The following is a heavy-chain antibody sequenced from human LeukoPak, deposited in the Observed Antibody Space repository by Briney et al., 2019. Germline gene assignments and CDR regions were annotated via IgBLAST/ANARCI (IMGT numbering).Heavy chain of an antibody. Sequence: PGGSLRLSCAASGFTFSDYYMSWIRQAPGKGLEWVSYISSSGSTIYYADSVKGRFTTSRDNAKHSLYLQMNSLRAEDTAVYYCAGASLTYYDILTGYYDYWGQGTLVTVSS. CDR2: ISSSGSTI. CDR1: GFTFSDYY. D-gene: IGHD3-9*01. V-gene: IGHV3-11*01. J-gene: IGHJ4*02. CDR3: AGASLTYYDILTGYYDY.